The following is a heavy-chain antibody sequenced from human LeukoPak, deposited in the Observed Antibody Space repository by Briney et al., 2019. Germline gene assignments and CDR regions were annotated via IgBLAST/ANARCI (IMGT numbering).Heavy chain of an antibody. D-gene: IGHD5-24*01. V-gene: IGHV1-69*04. J-gene: IGHJ4*02. CDR3: AREGVDGYNFY. CDR1: GGTFSSYA. CDR2: IIPILGIA. Sequence: GASVKVSCKASGGTFSSYAISWVRQAPGQGLEWMGRIIPILGIANYAQKFQGRVTITAGKSTSTAYMELSSLRSEDTAVYYCAREGVDGYNFYWGQGTLVTVSS.